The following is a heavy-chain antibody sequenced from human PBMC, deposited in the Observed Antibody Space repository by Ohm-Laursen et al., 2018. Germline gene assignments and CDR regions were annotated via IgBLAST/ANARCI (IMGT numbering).Heavy chain of an antibody. CDR2: ISEDGNNK. CDR3: AKGGHWNYNYFDS. CDR1: GITFSRYG. J-gene: IGHJ4*02. V-gene: IGHV3-30*18. D-gene: IGHD1-7*01. Sequence: SLRLSCAASGITFSRYGMHWVRQAPGKGLEWVAVISEDGNNKNYGDSVKGRFDISRDNSKDTLYLQMSRLIPEDTAVYYCAKGGHWNYNYFDSWGQGTLVTVSS.